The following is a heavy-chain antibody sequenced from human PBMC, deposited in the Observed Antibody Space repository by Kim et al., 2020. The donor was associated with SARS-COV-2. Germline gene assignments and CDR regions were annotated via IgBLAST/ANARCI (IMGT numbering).Heavy chain of an antibody. D-gene: IGHD6-19*01. Sequence: GGTNYAQKFQGRVTITRDTSSSTAYMELSRLRSDDTAVYYCARRGWGMDVWGQGTTVTVSS. J-gene: IGHJ6*02. CDR2: GGT. V-gene: IGHV1-2*02. CDR3: ARRGWGMDV.